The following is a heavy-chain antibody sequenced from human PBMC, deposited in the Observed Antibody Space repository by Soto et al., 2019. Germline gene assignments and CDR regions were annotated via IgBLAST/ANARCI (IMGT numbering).Heavy chain of an antibody. CDR2: INPNSGGT. CDR3: ARAALIRRVVVTPSYWFDP. J-gene: IGHJ5*02. CDR1: GYTFTGYY. D-gene: IGHD3-22*01. V-gene: IGHV1-2*02. Sequence: ASVKVSCKASGYTFTGYYMHWVRQAPGQGLEWMGWINPNSGGTNYAQKFQGRVTMTRDTSISTAYMELSRLRSDDTAVYYCARAALIRRVVVTPSYWFDPWGQGTLVTVSS.